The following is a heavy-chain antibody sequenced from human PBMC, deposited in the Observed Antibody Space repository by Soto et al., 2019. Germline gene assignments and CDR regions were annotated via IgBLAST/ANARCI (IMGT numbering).Heavy chain of an antibody. J-gene: IGHJ6*02. CDR1: DGTISNLGDH. CDR2: VYYGGST. CDR3: AGGDYYHSSGYYFYYYTMDV. D-gene: IGHD3-22*01. V-gene: IGHV4-39*01. Sequence: SQPLRDTYTVADGTISNLGDHRIFKRQTPGKGLEWIGNVYYGGSTYYNPSLKSRVTISVETSKSQFSLKLSSVTAADTAVYYCAGGDYYHSSGYYFYYYTMDVWGQGTTVTVYS.